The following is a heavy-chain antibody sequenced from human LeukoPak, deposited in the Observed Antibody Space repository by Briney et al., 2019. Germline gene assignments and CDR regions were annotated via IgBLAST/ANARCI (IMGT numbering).Heavy chain of an antibody. CDR2: INPNSGNT. Sequence: ASVKVSCKASGYTFTGYYMHWVRQAPGQGLEWMGWINPNSGNTGYAQKFQGRVTITRNTSISTAYMELSSLRSEDTAVYYCARGIGGASSNPFDYWGQGTLVTVSS. CDR1: GYTFTGYY. CDR3: ARGIGGASSNPFDY. J-gene: IGHJ4*02. V-gene: IGHV1-8*03. D-gene: IGHD1-26*01.